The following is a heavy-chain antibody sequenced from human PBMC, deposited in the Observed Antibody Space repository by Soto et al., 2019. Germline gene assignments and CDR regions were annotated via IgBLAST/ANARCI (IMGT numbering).Heavy chain of an antibody. CDR3: ARDLTSVRGS. CDR2: IFPIFDAT. J-gene: IGHJ4*02. V-gene: IGHV1-69*01. D-gene: IGHD3-10*01. CDR1: GGTFSRHS. Sequence: QVQMVQSGAEVKKPGSSARVSCKVSGGTFSRHSISWVRQAPGQGLEWMGGIFPIFDATQYAQKFQGRLTITADESTTTFHMDLSGLRPEDTAIYYCARDLTSVRGSWGQGTLVTVS.